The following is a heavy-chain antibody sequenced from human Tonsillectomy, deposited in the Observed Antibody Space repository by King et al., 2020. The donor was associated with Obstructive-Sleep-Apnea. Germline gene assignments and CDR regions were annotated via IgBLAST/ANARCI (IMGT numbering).Heavy chain of an antibody. CDR3: ASYDSAGYYPFH. CDR2: IYYSGNT. D-gene: IGHD3-22*01. J-gene: IGHJ4*02. V-gene: IGHV4-28*01. CDR1: GYSISSSHW. Sequence: MQLQESGPGLVKPSDTLSLTCAVSGYSISSSHWWGWIRQPPGKGLEWIGYIYYSGNTVYNPSLKSRVTMSVDASKNQFSLKLSSLTAVDTAIYFCASYDSAGYYPFHWGQGTLVTVSS.